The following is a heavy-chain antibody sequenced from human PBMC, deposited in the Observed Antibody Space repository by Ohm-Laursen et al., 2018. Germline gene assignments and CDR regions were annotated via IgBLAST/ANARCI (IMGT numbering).Heavy chain of an antibody. CDR3: ARDGQYGSGVYASY. V-gene: IGHV3-7*01. CDR2: IHQDGGAR. CDR1: GFKFSDYW. Sequence: SLRLSCAASGFKFSDYWMTWVRQAPGKRLQWVANIHQDGGARNYAASVKGRFTISRDNAKNSLYLQMNSLRAEDTAVYYCARDGQYGSGVYASYWGQGTLVTVSS. J-gene: IGHJ4*02. D-gene: IGHD3-10*01.